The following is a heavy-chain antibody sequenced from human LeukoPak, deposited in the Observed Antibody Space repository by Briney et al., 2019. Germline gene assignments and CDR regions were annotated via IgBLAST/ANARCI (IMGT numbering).Heavy chain of an antibody. D-gene: IGHD3-3*01. J-gene: IGHJ4*02. CDR2: ISGSGSST. V-gene: IGHV3-23*01. CDR3: ARDQYDTWSRRGNFDS. CDR1: GFTFTSYA. Sequence: GGSLRLSCAASGFTFTSYAMNWVRQAPGKGLEWVSTISGSGSSTYYVDSVKGRFTISGDNTKNSLYLQMNSLRVEDTAVFYCARDQYDTWSRRGNFDSWGQGTLVTVSS.